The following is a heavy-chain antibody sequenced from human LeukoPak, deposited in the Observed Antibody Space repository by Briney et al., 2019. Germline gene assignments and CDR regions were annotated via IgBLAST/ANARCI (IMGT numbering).Heavy chain of an antibody. CDR1: GGSISSSSYY. CDR2: IFYSGST. J-gene: IGHJ4*02. Sequence: SETLSLTCTVSGGSISSSSYYWGWIRQPPGKGLERIGSIFYSGSTFYNPSLKSRVTISVDTSKNRFSLKLSSVTAADTAVYYCAIIRPPDYDFWSGYYTDKPFDYWGQGTLVTVSS. D-gene: IGHD3-3*01. V-gene: IGHV4-39*07. CDR3: AIIRPPDYDFWSGYYTDKPFDY.